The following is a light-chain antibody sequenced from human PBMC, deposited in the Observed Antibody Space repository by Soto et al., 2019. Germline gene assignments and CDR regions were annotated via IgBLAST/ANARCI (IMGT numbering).Light chain of an antibody. J-gene: IGKJ4*02. V-gene: IGKV1-39*01. Sequence: DIQMTQSPSSLSASVGDRVTITCRASQSISSYLNWYQQKPWKAPKLLIYAASRLQSGVPSRFSGSGSETDFTLTISSLQPQDFATYYCQQSYSTPLTFGGGTKVEIK. CDR1: QSISSY. CDR3: QQSYSTPLT. CDR2: AAS.